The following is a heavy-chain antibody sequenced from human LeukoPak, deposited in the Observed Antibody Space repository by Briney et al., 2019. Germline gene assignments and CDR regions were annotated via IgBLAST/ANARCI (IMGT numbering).Heavy chain of an antibody. J-gene: IGHJ4*02. Sequence: ASVKVSCKASGYSFDRYGINWLRQAPGQGLEWMGWINTNTGNPTYAQGFTGRFVFSLDTSVSTAYLQISSLKADDTAVYYCARDSISGSYVRFDHWGQGTLVTVSS. CDR1: GYSFDRYG. CDR2: INTNTGNP. V-gene: IGHV7-4-1*02. CDR3: ARDSISGSYVRFDH. D-gene: IGHD1-26*01.